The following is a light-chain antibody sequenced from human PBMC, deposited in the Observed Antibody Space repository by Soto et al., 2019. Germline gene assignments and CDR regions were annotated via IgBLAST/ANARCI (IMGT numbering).Light chain of an antibody. V-gene: IGLV2-14*01. CDR3: SSYTSSSFVI. Sequence: QSALTQPASVSGSPGQSITISCTGTSSDIGGYSYVSWYQHHPGKAPKLIIYEVSNRPSGASDRFSGSKSGNTASLTISGLQAGDEADYYCSSYTSSSFVIFGGGTQLTVL. J-gene: IGLJ2*01. CDR1: SSDIGGYSY. CDR2: EVS.